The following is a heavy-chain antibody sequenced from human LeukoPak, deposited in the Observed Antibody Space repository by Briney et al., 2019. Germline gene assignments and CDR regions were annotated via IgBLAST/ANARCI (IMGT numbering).Heavy chain of an antibody. CDR2: IYYSGST. CDR3: ARAEGLAFDY. V-gene: IGHV4-59*01. D-gene: IGHD3/OR15-3a*01. CDR1: GDSIISYY. J-gene: IGHJ4*02. Sequence: SETLSLTCTVSGDSIISYYWSWIRQPPGKGLEWIGYIYYSGSTNYNPSLKSRVTISVDTSKNQFSLRLSCVTAADTAVYYCARAEGLAFDYWGQGTLVTVSS.